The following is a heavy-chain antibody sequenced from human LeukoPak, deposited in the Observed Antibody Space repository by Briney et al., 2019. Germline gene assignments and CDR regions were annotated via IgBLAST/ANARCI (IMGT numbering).Heavy chain of an antibody. CDR3: ARAPATITNYYYGMDV. J-gene: IGHJ6*02. CDR2: INSDGSST. V-gene: IGHV3-74*03. D-gene: IGHD5-12*01. CDR1: GFTFSNYW. Sequence: GGSLRLSCAASGFTFSNYWMHWVRQAPGKGLVWVSRINSDGSSTTYADSVKGRFTISRDNAKNTLYLHMNRLRAEDTAVYYCARAPATITNYYYGMDVWGQGTTVTVSS.